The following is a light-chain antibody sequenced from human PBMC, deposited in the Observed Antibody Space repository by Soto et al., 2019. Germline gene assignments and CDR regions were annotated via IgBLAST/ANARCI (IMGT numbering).Light chain of an antibody. Sequence: EIVLTQSPGTLSLSPGERATLSCRASQSVGSSYLAWYQQKPGQAPRLLIYGASSRATGIPDRFSGSGSGTEFTLTIRSLQPDDFATYYCQQYNTYLWTFGQGTKVDIK. CDR3: QQYNTYLWT. CDR2: GAS. J-gene: IGKJ1*01. V-gene: IGKV3-20*01. CDR1: QSVGSSY.